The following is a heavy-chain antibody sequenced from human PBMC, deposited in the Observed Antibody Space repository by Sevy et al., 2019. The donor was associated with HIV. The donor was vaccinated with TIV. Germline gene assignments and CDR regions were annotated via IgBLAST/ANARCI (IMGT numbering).Heavy chain of an antibody. Sequence: GSLRLSCAASGFTFSSYAMSWVRQAPGKGLEWVSAISGSGGSTYYADSVKGRFTISRDNSKNTLYLQMNSLRAEDTAVYYCAKDLDLPYYDFWSGDYYYGMDVWGQGTTVTVSS. CDR1: GFTFSSYA. CDR3: AKDLDLPYYDFWSGDYYYGMDV. J-gene: IGHJ6*02. D-gene: IGHD3-3*01. CDR2: ISGSGGST. V-gene: IGHV3-23*01.